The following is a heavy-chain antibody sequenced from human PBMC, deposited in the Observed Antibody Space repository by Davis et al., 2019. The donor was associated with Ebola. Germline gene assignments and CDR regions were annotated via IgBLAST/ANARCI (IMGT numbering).Heavy chain of an antibody. CDR1: GFTFSNAW. D-gene: IGHD3-3*01. V-gene: IGHV3-15*01. CDR3: RGVDSVFGVVNYYGMDV. Sequence: GESLKISCAASGFTFSNAWMSWVRQAPGKGLEWVGHIKTKSDGGTRDYGAPVRGRFTISRDDSKKTLYLQMNSLKTEDTAVYYCRGVDSVFGVVNYYGMDVWGQGTTVTVSS. CDR2: IKTKSDGGTR. J-gene: IGHJ6*02.